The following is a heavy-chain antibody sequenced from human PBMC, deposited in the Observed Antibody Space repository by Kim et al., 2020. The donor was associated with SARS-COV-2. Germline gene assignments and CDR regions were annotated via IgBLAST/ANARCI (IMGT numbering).Heavy chain of an antibody. CDR3: ARDYHGSGSYSFRHSNGMDV. CDR2: ISAYNGNT. D-gene: IGHD3-10*01. V-gene: IGHV1-18*01. CDR1: GYTFTSYG. Sequence: ASVKVSCKASGYTFTSYGISWVRQAPGQGLEWMGWISAYNGNTNYAQKLQGRVTMTTDTSTSTAYMELRSLRSDDTAVYYCARDYHGSGSYSFRHSNGMDVWGQGTTVTVSS. J-gene: IGHJ6*02.